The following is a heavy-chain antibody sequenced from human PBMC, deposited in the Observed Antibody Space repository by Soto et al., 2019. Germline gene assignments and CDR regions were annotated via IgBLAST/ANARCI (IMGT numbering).Heavy chain of an antibody. V-gene: IGHV3-30*18. CDR3: AKDMGDGYNYYYYGMDV. D-gene: IGHD5-12*01. J-gene: IGHJ6*02. Sequence: GRSLRLSCAASGFTFSSDGMHWVRQAPGKGLERVAVISSDGSNKYYADSVKGRFTISRDNSKNTLYLQMNSLRAEDTAVYYCAKDMGDGYNYYYYGMDVWGQGTTGTAS. CDR2: ISSDGSNK. CDR1: GFTFSSDG.